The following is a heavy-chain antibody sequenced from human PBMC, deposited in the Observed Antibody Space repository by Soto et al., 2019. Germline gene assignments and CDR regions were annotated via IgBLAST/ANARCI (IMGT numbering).Heavy chain of an antibody. D-gene: IGHD3-10*01. CDR2: INHSGST. Sequence: SETLSLTCAVYGGSFSGYYWTWIRQPPGTGLEWIGEINHSGSTNYNPSLKSRVTISVDTSKNQFSLKLTSVTAADTAVYYCARWWFGEFFDYWGQGTLVTVSS. CDR1: GGSFSGYY. J-gene: IGHJ4*02. V-gene: IGHV4-34*01. CDR3: ARWWFGEFFDY.